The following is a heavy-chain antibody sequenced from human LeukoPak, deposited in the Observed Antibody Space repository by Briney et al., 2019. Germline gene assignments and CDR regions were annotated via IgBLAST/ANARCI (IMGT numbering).Heavy chain of an antibody. V-gene: IGHV4-59*01. Sequence: SETLSLTCTVSGGSISSYYWSWIRQPPGKGLEWIGYIYYSGSTNYNPSLKSRVTMSVDTSKSQFSLKLSSVTAADTAVYYCANGVYTGYYYYMDVWGKGTTVTVSS. CDR1: GGSISSYY. CDR3: ANGVYTGYYYYMDV. J-gene: IGHJ6*03. D-gene: IGHD2-2*02. CDR2: IYYSGST.